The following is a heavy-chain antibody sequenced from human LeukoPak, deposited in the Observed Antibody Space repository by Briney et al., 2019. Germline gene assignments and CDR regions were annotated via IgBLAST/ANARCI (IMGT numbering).Heavy chain of an antibody. V-gene: IGHV3-11*04. CDR2: ISSSGSTI. D-gene: IGHD2-2*02. Sequence: GGSLRLSCAASGFTFSDYYMSWIRQAPGKGLEWVSYISSSGSTINYADSVKGRFTISRDNAKNSLYLQMNSLRAEDTAVYYCAREFEYCSSTSCYTLDYWGQGTLVTVSS. J-gene: IGHJ4*02. CDR1: GFTFSDYY. CDR3: AREFEYCSSTSCYTLDY.